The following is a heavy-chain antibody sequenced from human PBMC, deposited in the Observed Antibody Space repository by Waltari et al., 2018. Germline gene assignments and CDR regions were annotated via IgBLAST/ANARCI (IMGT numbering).Heavy chain of an antibody. CDR2: IRYDGSNK. Sequence: QVQLVESGGGVVQPGGSLRLSCAASGFTFSSYGMHWVRQAPGKGLEWVAFIRYDGSNKYYADSVKGRFTISRDNSKNTLYLQMNSLRAEDTAGYYCATLTGTYYYMDVWGKGTTVTVSS. V-gene: IGHV3-30*02. J-gene: IGHJ6*03. CDR3: ATLTGTYYYMDV. CDR1: GFTFSSYG. D-gene: IGHD1-7*01.